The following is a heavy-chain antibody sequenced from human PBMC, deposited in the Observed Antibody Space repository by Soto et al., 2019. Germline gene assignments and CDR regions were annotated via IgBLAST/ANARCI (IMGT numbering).Heavy chain of an antibody. CDR2: IYYNETA. J-gene: IGHJ4*02. CDR1: GASVTSGDFY. CDR3: GALLAGG. V-gene: IGHV4-30-4*01. D-gene: IGHD3-10*01. Sequence: QVQLQEPGPRLLSPAETLSLTCTVSGASVTSGDFYWSWIRQPPGKGLEWIGYIYYNETAYYTPSLKSRTAISVDTSTNHFTLPLTSVTAADTAIYYCGALLAGGWGQGSLVTVAS.